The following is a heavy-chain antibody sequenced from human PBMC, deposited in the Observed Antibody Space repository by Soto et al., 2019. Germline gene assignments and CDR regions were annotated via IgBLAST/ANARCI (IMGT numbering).Heavy chain of an antibody. D-gene: IGHD3-16*02. Sequence: VASVKVSCKASGYTFTSYDINWVRQATGQGLEWMGWMNPNSGNTGYAQKFQGRVTMTRNTSISTAYMELSSLRSEDTAVYYCARITFGGVIVLAYYFDYWGQGTLVTVSS. CDR1: GYTFTSYD. V-gene: IGHV1-8*01. CDR2: MNPNSGNT. CDR3: ARITFGGVIVLAYYFDY. J-gene: IGHJ4*02.